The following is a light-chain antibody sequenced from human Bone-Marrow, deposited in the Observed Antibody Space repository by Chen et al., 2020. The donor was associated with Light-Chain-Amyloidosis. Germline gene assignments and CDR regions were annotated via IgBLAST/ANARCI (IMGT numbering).Light chain of an antibody. CDR2: QVS. CDR3: MHATHWPFA. Sequence: AVLTQSPLSLPVTLGQPASIGCRANESLVFSDGNTYLNWFHQRPGQPPRRLIYQVSNRDSGVPDRFSGSGSGTDLTLSISRVEAEDIGTYYCMHATHWPFAYSPGTKADIK. V-gene: IGKV2-30*01. J-gene: IGKJ3*01. CDR1: ESLVFSDGNTY.